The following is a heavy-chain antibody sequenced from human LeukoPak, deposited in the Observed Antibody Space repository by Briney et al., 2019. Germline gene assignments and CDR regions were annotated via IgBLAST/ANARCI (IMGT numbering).Heavy chain of an antibody. D-gene: IGHD4-17*01. CDR3: ATATTVTPYFDY. J-gene: IGHJ4*02. CDR1: GYTLTELS. Sequence: ASVKVSCKVSGYTLTELSMHWLRQAPGKGLEWMGGFDPEDGETIYAQKFQGRVTMTEDTSTDTAYMELSSLRSEDTAVYYCATATTVTPYFDYWGQGTLVTVSS. CDR2: FDPEDGET. V-gene: IGHV1-24*01.